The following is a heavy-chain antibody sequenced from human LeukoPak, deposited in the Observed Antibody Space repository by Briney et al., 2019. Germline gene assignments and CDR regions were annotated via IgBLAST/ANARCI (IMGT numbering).Heavy chain of an antibody. CDR1: GGSISSNNYY. CDR2: IYYSGST. J-gene: IGHJ4*02. Sequence: PSDTLSLTCAVSGGSISSNNYYWGWIRQPPGKGLEWIGNIYYSGSTYYNPSLKSRVSISVDTSKNQFSLKLSSVTAADTAVYYCQSRFLEWLLDYWGQGTLVTVSS. CDR3: QSRFLEWLLDY. D-gene: IGHD3-3*01. V-gene: IGHV4-39*01.